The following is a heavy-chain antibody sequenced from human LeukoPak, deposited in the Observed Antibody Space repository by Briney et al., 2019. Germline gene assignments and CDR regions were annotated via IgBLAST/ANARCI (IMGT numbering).Heavy chain of an antibody. CDR2: ISSSGDTI. CDR1: GFTFSDDY. V-gene: IGHV3-11*04. Sequence: GGSLGLSCAASGFTFSDDYMSWIRQAPGKGLEWVSYISSSGDTIYYADSVKGRFTISRDNAKNSLYLQMSSLRAEDTAVYYCARDRNDGDYYYYYMDVWGKGTTVTVSS. CDR3: ARDRNDGDYYYYYMDV. D-gene: IGHD1-1*01. J-gene: IGHJ6*03.